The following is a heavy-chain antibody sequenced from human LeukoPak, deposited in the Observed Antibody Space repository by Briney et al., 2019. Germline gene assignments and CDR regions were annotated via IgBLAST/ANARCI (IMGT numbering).Heavy chain of an antibody. D-gene: IGHD3-10*01. CDR3: ARHFRPGGGVRGVVLPSYGMDV. V-gene: IGHV4-34*01. J-gene: IGHJ6*02. CDR2: INHSGST. CDR1: GGSFSGYY. Sequence: KPSGILSLTCAVYGGSFSGYYWSWIRQPPGKGLEWIGEINHSGSTNYNPSLKSRVTISVDTSKNQFSLKLSSVTAADTAVYYCARHFRPGGGVRGVVLPSYGMDVWGQGTTVTVSS.